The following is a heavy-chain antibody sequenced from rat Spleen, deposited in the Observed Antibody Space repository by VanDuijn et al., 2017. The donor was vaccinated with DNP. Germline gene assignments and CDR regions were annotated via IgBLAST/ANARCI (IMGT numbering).Heavy chain of an antibody. D-gene: IGHD1-10*01. V-gene: IGHV5-25*01. J-gene: IGHJ2*01. CDR1: GFTFRDHY. CDR3: AREQHYHFDY. Sequence: EVQLVESGGDLVQPGRSLKLSCAASGFTFRDHYMAWVRQIPQKGLEWVASITSSGGYTYYPDSVKGRFTISRDNAESSLYLQLGSLKSEDTATYYCAREQHYHFDYWGQGVMVTVSS. CDR2: ITSSGGYT.